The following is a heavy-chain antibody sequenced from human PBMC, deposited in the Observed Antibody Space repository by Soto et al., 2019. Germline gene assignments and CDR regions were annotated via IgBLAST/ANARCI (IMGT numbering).Heavy chain of an antibody. CDR3: ATPILGYCSGGSCSTRDY. CDR2: INSDGRST. V-gene: IGHV3-74*01. D-gene: IGHD2-15*01. CDR1: GFTFSNYW. Sequence: GGSLRLSCAASGFTFSNYWMHWVRQAPGKGLVWVSGINSDGRSTSYADSVKGRFTISRDNTRNTLYLQMNSLRAEDPAVYYCATPILGYCSGGSCSTRDYWGQGTLVTVSS. J-gene: IGHJ4*02.